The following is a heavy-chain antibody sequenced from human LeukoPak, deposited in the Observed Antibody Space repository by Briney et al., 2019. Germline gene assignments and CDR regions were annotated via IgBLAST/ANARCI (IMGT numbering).Heavy chain of an antibody. CDR1: GFTFSSYA. D-gene: IGHD3-10*01. CDR2: ISYDGSNK. V-gene: IGHV3-30*18. Sequence: GGSLRLSCAASGFTFSSYAMHWVRQAPGKGLEWVAVISYDGSNKYYADSVKGRFTISRDNSKNTLYLQMNSLRAEDTAVYHCAKILPIVTMVRGITDFWGQGTLVTVSS. CDR3: AKILPIVTMVRGITDF. J-gene: IGHJ4*02.